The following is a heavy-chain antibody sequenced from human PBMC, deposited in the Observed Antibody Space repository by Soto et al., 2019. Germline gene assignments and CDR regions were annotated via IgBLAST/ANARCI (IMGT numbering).Heavy chain of an antibody. V-gene: IGHV1-69*01. CDR2: IIPILGTA. CDR3: AREPYCSGGSCYSWFDP. Sequence: QVQLVQSGAEVKKPGSSVKVSCKSSGGTFSSYAISWVRQAPGQGLEWMGGIIPILGTANYAQKLQGRVTITADEPTSTAYMELSSLRSEDTAGYYCAREPYCSGGSCYSWFDPWGQGTLVPVSS. D-gene: IGHD2-15*01. CDR1: GGTFSSYA. J-gene: IGHJ5*02.